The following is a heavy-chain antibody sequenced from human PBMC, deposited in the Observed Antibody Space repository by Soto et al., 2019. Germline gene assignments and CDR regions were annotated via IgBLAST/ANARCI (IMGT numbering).Heavy chain of an antibody. V-gene: IGHV3-21*01. CDR2: ISSSSSYI. J-gene: IGHJ6*03. CDR3: ARRYCSGGSCYEPFYYYYYMDV. D-gene: IGHD2-15*01. Sequence: GGSLRLSCAASGFTFSSYSMNWVRQAPGKGLEWVSSISSSSSYIYYADSVKGRFTISRDNAKNSLYLQMNSLRAEDTAVYYCARRYCSGGSCYEPFYYYYYMDVWGKGTTVTVSS. CDR1: GFTFSSYS.